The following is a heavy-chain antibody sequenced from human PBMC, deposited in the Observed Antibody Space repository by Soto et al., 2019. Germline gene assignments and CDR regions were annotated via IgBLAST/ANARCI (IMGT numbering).Heavy chain of an antibody. D-gene: IGHD3-3*01. CDR2: IIPILGIA. Sequence: SVKVSCKASGGTFSSYTISWVRQAPGQGLEWMGRIIPILGIANYAQKFQGRVTITADKSTSTAYMELSSLRSEDTAVYYCARDGINYDFWSGYYVVYWGQGTLDTVSS. V-gene: IGHV1-69*04. CDR3: ARDGINYDFWSGYYVVY. J-gene: IGHJ4*02. CDR1: GGTFSSYT.